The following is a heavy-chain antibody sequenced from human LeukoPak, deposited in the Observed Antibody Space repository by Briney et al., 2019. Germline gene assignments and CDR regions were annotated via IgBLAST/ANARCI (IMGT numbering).Heavy chain of an antibody. V-gene: IGHV4-61*01. CDR1: GGSVSSGSYY. D-gene: IGHD3-22*01. CDR2: IYYSGST. J-gene: IGHJ3*02. CDR3: ARVVGTTYYYDSSGYYAFDI. Sequence: PSETLSFTCTVSGGSVSSGSYYWSCIRQPPGKGLEWIGYIYYSGSTNYNPSLKSRVTISVDTSMNQFSLKLSSVTAADTAVYYCARVVGTTYYYDSSGYYAFDIWGQGTMVTVSS.